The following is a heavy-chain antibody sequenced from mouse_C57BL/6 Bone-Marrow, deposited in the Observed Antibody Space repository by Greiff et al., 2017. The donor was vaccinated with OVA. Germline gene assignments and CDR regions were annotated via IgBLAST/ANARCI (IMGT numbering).Heavy chain of an antibody. V-gene: IGHV2-2*01. J-gene: IGHJ2*01. Sequence: VQLVESGPGLVQPSQCLSITCTVSGFSLTSYGVHWVRQSPGKGLEWLGVIWSGGSTDYTAAFISRLSISKANSKSQVFFKMNSLQADDTAIDYCARNGDFPNRYFDDWGQGTTLTVSS. CDR1: GFSLTSYG. CDR2: IWSGGST. D-gene: IGHD4-1*01. CDR3: ARNGDFPNRYFDD.